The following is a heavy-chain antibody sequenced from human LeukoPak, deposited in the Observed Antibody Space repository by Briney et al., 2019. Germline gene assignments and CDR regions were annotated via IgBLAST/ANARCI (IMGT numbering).Heavy chain of an antibody. J-gene: IGHJ3*02. D-gene: IGHD3-22*01. CDR1: GGSISSGGYY. CDR3: ARVSTYYYDSSGPETDAFDI. V-gene: IGHV4-31*03. Sequence: SETLSLTCTVSGGSISSGGYYWSRIPQHPGKGRESIGYIYYSGSTYYNPYLKSRVNISVDTSKNQFSLKLSSVTAADTAVYYCARVSTYYYDSSGPETDAFDIWGQGTMVTVSS. CDR2: IYYSGST.